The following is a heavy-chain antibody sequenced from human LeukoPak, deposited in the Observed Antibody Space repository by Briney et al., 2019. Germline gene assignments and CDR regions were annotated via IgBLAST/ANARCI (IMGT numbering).Heavy chain of an antibody. CDR1: GFTFSSYA. Sequence: GGSLRLSCAAFGFTFSSYAMSWVRQAPGKGLEWVSAISGSGGSTYYADSVKGRFTISRDNSKNTLYLQMKSLRAEDTAVYYCAKIDRSWAYFDYWGQGTLVTVSS. D-gene: IGHD6-13*01. J-gene: IGHJ4*02. CDR3: AKIDRSWAYFDY. V-gene: IGHV3-23*01. CDR2: ISGSGGST.